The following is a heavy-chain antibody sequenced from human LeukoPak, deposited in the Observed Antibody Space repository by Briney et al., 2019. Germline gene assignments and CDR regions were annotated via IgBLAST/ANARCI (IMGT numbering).Heavy chain of an antibody. D-gene: IGHD3-16*01. CDR3: AKLGGQELHNYYVAV. CDR1: GFTFSSYA. Sequence: GGSLRLSCAASGFTFSSYAMSWVRQAPGKGLEWVSGIIDSGESTYYANFAKGRFTISRDHSNNTLYLQMNSLRAEDTAVYCCAKLGGQELHNYYVAVCGKGTTVAVSS. J-gene: IGHJ6*03. V-gene: IGHV3-23*01. CDR2: IIDSGEST.